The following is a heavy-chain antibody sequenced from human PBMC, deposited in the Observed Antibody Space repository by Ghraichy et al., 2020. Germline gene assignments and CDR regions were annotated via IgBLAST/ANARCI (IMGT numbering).Heavy chain of an antibody. J-gene: IGHJ6*02. CDR3: VRGDCSSTSCYMVGYNGMDV. CDR1: GYIFIDYG. Sequence: ASVKVSCKASGYIFIDYGISWVRQAPGQGLEWMGWISGYNGNTNYAQKFQGRVTMTTDTSTSTAYLELRSLRSDDTAVYSCVRGDCSSTSCYMVGYNGMDVWGQGTTVTVS. CDR2: ISGYNGNT. V-gene: IGHV1-18*04. D-gene: IGHD2-2*02.